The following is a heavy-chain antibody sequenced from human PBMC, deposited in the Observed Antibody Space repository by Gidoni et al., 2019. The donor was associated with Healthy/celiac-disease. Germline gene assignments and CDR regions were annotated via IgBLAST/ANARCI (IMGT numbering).Heavy chain of an antibody. J-gene: IGHJ2*01. Sequence: EVQLVESGGGLVKPGGSLRLTCAASGFTVGSYSGNWARQSPGKGLAWLSSISSSRSDIYYPDSVKGRFTISRDNAKNSLYLQMNSLRAEDTAVYYCARGDYGGNSIIDNWYFDLWGRGTLVTVSS. CDR3: ARGDYGGNSIIDNWYFDL. CDR2: ISSSRSDI. D-gene: IGHD4-17*01. CDR1: GFTVGSYS. V-gene: IGHV3-21*01.